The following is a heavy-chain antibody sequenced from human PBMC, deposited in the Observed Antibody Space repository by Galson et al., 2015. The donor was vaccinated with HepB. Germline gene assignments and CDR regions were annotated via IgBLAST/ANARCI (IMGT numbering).Heavy chain of an antibody. CDR2: IYPGNSET. CDR1: GYSFTTYW. J-gene: IGHJ4*02. CDR3: AKSLTPRCPDCRFDF. D-gene: IGHD2-15*01. Sequence: QSGAEVKKPGESLTISCKGSGYSFTTYWIGWVRQMPGKGLEGMAIIYPGNSETRFSPSFQGQVTISADKSISTAYLQWNSLKASDTAMYYCAKSLTPRCPDCRFDFWGQGSLLTVSS. V-gene: IGHV5-51*03.